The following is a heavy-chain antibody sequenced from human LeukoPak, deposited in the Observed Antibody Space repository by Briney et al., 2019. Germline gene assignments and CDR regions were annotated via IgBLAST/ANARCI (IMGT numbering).Heavy chain of an antibody. CDR3: ASSVTRDWFDP. CDR2: IYHSGST. Sequence: SETLSLTCTVSGGSISSSSYYWGWIRQPPGKGLEWIGSIYHSGSTYYNPSLKSRVTISVDTSKNQFSLRLGSVTAADTAVYYCASSVTRDWFDPWGQGTLVTVSS. D-gene: IGHD4-11*01. CDR1: GGSISSSSYY. V-gene: IGHV4-39*07. J-gene: IGHJ5*02.